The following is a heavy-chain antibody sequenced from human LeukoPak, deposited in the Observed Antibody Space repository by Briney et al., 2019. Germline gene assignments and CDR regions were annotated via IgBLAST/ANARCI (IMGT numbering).Heavy chain of an antibody. V-gene: IGHV4-4*07. J-gene: IGHJ1*01. CDR3: TRGLHTSLPLH. Sequence: PSETLSLTCTVSGGSISTYFWSWIRQTAAKELEWIGRVSHDGSPNYNPSLESRVTISRDAPHNQFSQNRRSVTAADTAVYYCTRGLHTSLPLHWGQGTRVTVS. CDR1: GGSISTYF. CDR2: VSHDGSP.